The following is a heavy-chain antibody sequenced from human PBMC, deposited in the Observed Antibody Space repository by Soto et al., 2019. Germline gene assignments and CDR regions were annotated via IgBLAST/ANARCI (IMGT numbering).Heavy chain of an antibody. D-gene: IGHD3-10*01. Sequence: QAHLAQSGAEVKRPGSSVTVSCKASGGTFNSYGISWVRQAPGQGLDWMGVIIPLYGTVNYARKFQGRVSITADKSTSTAYMDLNSLRSDDTAVYYCARVRVIRGVIPSHFGRWGQGTLVTVSS. CDR1: GGTFNSYG. CDR3: ARVRVIRGVIPSHFGR. J-gene: IGHJ4*02. V-gene: IGHV1-69*06. CDR2: IIPLYGTV.